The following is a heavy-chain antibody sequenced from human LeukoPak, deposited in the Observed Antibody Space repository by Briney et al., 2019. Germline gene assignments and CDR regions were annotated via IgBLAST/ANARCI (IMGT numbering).Heavy chain of an antibody. D-gene: IGHD3-22*01. Sequence: SETLSLTCTVSGGSISSGGYYWSWIRQHPGKGLEWIGYIYYSGSTYYNPSLKSRVTMSVDTSKNQFSLKLSSVTAADTAVYYCGYDSSAVGAFDIWGQGTMVTVSS. CDR1: GGSISSGGYY. J-gene: IGHJ3*02. CDR2: IYYSGST. V-gene: IGHV4-31*03. CDR3: GYDSSAVGAFDI.